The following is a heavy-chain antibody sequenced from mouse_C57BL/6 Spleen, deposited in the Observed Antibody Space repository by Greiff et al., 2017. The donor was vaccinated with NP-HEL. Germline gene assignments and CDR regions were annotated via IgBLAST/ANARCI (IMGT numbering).Heavy chain of an antibody. CDR2: IDPENGDT. CDR1: GFNIKDDY. Sequence: VQLQQSGAELVRPGASVKLSCTASGFNIKDDYMHWVKQRPEQGLEWIGWIDPENGDTEYASKFQGKATITADKSSNTAYLQLSSLTSEDTAVYYCTSETAQADYWGQGTTLTVSS. CDR3: TSETAQADY. J-gene: IGHJ2*01. D-gene: IGHD3-2*02. V-gene: IGHV14-4*01.